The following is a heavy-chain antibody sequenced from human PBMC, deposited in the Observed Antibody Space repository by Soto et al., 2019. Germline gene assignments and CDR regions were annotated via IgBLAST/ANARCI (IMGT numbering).Heavy chain of an antibody. Sequence: QVQLQESGPGLVKPSETLSLTCTVSGGSISSYYWSWIRQPPGKGLEWIGYIYYSGSTNYNPSLKSRVTISVDTSKNQFSLKLSSVNAADTAVYYCARVRMDLQGRDAFDIWGQGTMVTVSS. CDR3: ARVRMDLQGRDAFDI. V-gene: IGHV4-59*01. CDR1: GGSISSYY. J-gene: IGHJ3*02. D-gene: IGHD2-15*01. CDR2: IYYSGST.